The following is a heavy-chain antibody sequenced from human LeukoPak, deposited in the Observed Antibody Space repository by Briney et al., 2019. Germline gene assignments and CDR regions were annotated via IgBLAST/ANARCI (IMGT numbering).Heavy chain of an antibody. D-gene: IGHD1-26*01. CDR1: GGSISSYY. CDR2: IYYSGST. Sequence: SETLSLTCTVSGGSISSYYWSWIRQPPGKGLEWIGYIYYSGSTNYNPSLKSRVTISVDTSKNQFSLKLSSVTAADTAVYYCAKTNSGSYYGAFDIWGQGTMVTVSS. CDR3: AKTNSGSYYGAFDI. J-gene: IGHJ3*02. V-gene: IGHV4-59*01.